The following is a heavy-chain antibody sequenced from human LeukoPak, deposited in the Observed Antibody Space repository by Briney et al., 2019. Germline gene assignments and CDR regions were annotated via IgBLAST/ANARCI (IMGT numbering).Heavy chain of an antibody. D-gene: IGHD5-12*01. CDR1: GFTFSSYG. CDR3: ANILRASFSGFDYGDY. J-gene: IGHJ4*02. V-gene: IGHV3-30*02. Sequence: PGGSLRLSCAASGFTFSSYGMHWVRQAPGKGLEWVAFIRYDGTNKYYADSVKGRFTISRDNSKNTLYLQMNSLRAEDTAVYCCANILRASFSGFDYGDYWGQGTLVTVSS. CDR2: IRYDGTNK.